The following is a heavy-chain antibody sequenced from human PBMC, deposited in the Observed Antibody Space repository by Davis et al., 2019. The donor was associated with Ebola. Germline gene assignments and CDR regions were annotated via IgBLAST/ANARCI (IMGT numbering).Heavy chain of an antibody. CDR1: GFTFSVYY. V-gene: IGHV3-11*06. J-gene: IGHJ4*02. Sequence: GESLKISCAASGFTFSVYYMSWIRQAPGKGPEWVSSISSSASYKNYPDSVKGRFTISRDDAKKSLYLQMDSLRAEDTAVYYCAQQLGDYGGNALRYWGQGTLVTVSS. CDR2: ISSSASYK. D-gene: IGHD4-23*01. CDR3: AQQLGDYGGNALRY.